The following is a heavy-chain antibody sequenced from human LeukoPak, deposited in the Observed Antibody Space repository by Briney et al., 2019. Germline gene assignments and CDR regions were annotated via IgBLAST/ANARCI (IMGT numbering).Heavy chain of an antibody. CDR2: LNWNSASI. Sequence: PGGSLRLSCAASGFTFDDYTMHWVRQAPGKGLEWVSGLNWNSASIDSADSVRGRFTISRDNAKNSLYLQMNSLTPEDTAFYCVRGDTKMGSTGGAFDYWGQGTLVTVSS. CDR3: VRGDTKMGSTGGAFDY. V-gene: IGHV3-9*01. D-gene: IGHD7-27*01. CDR1: GFTFDDYT. J-gene: IGHJ4*02.